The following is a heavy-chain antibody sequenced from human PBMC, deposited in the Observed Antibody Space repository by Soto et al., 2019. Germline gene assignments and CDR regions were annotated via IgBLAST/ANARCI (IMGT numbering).Heavy chain of an antibody. CDR3: ARVDIDYDFWRGSRESYYYYMDV. Sequence: QVQLVQSGAEVKKPGSSVKVSCKASGSTFSSYTISWVRQAPGQGLEWMGRIIPILVIANYAQKFQDRVTITAEQSTSTAYMELSSLRSEDTGVYYCARVDIDYDFWRGSRESYYYYMDVWGKGTTVTVSS. CDR1: GSTFSSYT. CDR2: IIPILVIA. J-gene: IGHJ6*03. V-gene: IGHV1-69*02. D-gene: IGHD3-3*01.